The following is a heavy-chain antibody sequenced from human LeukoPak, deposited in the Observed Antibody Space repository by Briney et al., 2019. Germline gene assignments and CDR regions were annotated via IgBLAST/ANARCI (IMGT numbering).Heavy chain of an antibody. J-gene: IGHJ5*02. D-gene: IGHD5-12*01. CDR2: IRSTGDT. Sequence: PGGSLRLSCAASGFIFSQYSINWVRQAPGKGLEWVSHIRSTGDTFYAESVKGRFTISRDNARNSLYLQMNSLRAEDTAMYYCARDAGNSGYGCDLWGQGTLVTVSS. CDR1: GFIFSQYS. CDR3: ARDAGNSGYGCDL. V-gene: IGHV3-48*01.